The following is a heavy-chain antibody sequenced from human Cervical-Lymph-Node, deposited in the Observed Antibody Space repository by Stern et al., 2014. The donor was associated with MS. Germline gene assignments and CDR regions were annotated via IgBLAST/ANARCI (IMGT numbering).Heavy chain of an antibody. CDR1: GYTFTDYA. CDR3: ARDFVDTAMVTRSDYFDC. V-gene: IGHV7-4-1*02. D-gene: IGHD5-18*01. Sequence: DQLVESGSQLKKPGASVKVSCKASGYTFTDYAMNWVRQAPGQGLEWMGWINTDTGNSTYAQGFTGRFVFSLDTSVSTAYLQISSLKAEDTAVYYCARDFVDTAMVTRSDYFDCWGQGTLVSVSS. CDR2: INTDTGNS. J-gene: IGHJ4*02.